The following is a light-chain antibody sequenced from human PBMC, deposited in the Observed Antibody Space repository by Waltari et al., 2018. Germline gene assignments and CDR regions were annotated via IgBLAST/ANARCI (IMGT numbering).Light chain of an antibody. CDR1: NIGSYS. CDR3: QVWHPDIDPGV. J-gene: IGLJ1*01. CDR2: YDS. Sequence: SYVLTQPPSVSVAPGETARITCGGDNIGSYSAHWYQQKPRQAPVLVIFYDSDRPSGIPARFSGSNSGNTATLTITSVEAGDEARYYCQVWHPDIDPGVFGTGTEVTVL. V-gene: IGLV3-21*04.